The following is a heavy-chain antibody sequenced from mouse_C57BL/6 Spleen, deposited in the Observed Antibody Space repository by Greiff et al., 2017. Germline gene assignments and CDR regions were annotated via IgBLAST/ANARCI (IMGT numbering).Heavy chain of an antibody. CDR3: ARDDYDWVAY. Sequence: DVKLVESGGGLVKPGGSLKLSCAASGFTFSDYGMHWVRQAPEKGLEWVAYISSGSSTIYYADTVKGRLTISRDNAKNTLFLQMTSLRSEDTAMYYCARDDYDWVAYWGQGTLVTVSA. CDR1: GFTFSDYG. V-gene: IGHV5-17*01. J-gene: IGHJ3*01. CDR2: ISSGSSTI. D-gene: IGHD2-4*01.